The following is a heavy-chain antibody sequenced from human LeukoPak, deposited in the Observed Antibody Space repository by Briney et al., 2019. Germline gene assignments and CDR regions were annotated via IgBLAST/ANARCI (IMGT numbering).Heavy chain of an antibody. Sequence: ASVKVSCTASGHTFTSYGISWVRQAPGQGLEWMGWISAYNGNTNYAQKLQGRVTMTTDTSTSTAYMELRSLRSDDTAVYYCARLRVPAAIGSGWPDYWGQGNLVTVSS. D-gene: IGHD2-2*01. CDR2: ISAYNGNT. CDR3: ARLRVPAAIGSGWPDY. V-gene: IGHV1-18*04. J-gene: IGHJ4*02. CDR1: GHTFTSYG.